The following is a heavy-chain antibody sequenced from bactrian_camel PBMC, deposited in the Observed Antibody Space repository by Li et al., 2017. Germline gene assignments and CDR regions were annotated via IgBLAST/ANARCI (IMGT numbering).Heavy chain of an antibody. J-gene: IGHJ4*01. CDR1: GLNFAASE. D-gene: IGHD5*01. V-gene: IGHV3S55*01. CDR3: AARRHGAYDTGFCNVELGNNY. Sequence: VQLVESGGGSVEAGGSLRLSCTASGLNFAASEMAWYRQPPGNECDFLSLIQSDGHTFTDDPVKGRFSISRDNAKNSVYLQMNNLKPEDTAVYYCAARRHGAYDTGFCNVELGNNYWGQGTQVTVS. CDR2: IQSDGHT.